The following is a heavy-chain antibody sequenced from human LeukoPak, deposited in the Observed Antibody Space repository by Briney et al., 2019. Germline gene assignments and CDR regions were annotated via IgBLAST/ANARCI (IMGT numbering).Heavy chain of an antibody. CDR2: ISNSGNYI. J-gene: IGHJ6*02. D-gene: IGHD6-19*01. CDR1: GFTFSDYN. CDR3: ARTTKIAVADRVPNQDYYYYGMDV. V-gene: IGHV3-21*01. Sequence: PGGSLRLSCAASGFTFSDYNMNWVRQAPGKGLEWVSSISNSGNYIYYADSLKGRFTISRDNAKNSLHLQMNSLRAEDTAVYYCARTTKIAVADRVPNQDYYYYGMDVWGQGTTVTVSS.